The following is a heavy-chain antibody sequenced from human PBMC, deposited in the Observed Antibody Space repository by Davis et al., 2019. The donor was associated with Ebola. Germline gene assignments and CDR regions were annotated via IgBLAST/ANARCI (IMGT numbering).Heavy chain of an antibody. Sequence: PSETLSLTCTVSGGSISSYYWSWIRQPPGKGLEWIGYIYYSGSTNYNPSLKSRVTISVDTSKNQFSLKLSSVTAADTAVFYCARGPLENLGDAFDIWGQGTMVTVSS. J-gene: IGHJ3*02. V-gene: IGHV4-59*01. CDR3: ARGPLENLGDAFDI. CDR1: GGSISSYY. D-gene: IGHD3-16*01. CDR2: IYYSGST.